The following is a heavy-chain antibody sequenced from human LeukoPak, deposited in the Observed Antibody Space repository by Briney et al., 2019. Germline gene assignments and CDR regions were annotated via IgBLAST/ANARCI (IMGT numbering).Heavy chain of an antibody. CDR1: GGSISSYH. CDR2: IYYSGST. CDR3: ARGVTSPLDAFDI. D-gene: IGHD1-26*01. J-gene: IGHJ3*02. V-gene: IGHV4-59*01. Sequence: KTSETLSLTCTVSGGSISSYHWSWIRQPPGKGLEWIGYIYYSGSTNYNPSPKSRLTISVDMSKNQLSLKLSSVTAADTAVYYCARGVTSPLDAFDIWGQGTTVTVSS.